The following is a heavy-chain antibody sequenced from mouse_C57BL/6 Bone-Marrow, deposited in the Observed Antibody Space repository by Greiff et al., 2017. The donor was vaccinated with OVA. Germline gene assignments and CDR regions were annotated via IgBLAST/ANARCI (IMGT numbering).Heavy chain of an antibody. V-gene: IGHV1-80*01. CDR2: IYPGDGDT. CDR1: GYAFSSYW. D-gene: IGHD3-3*01. Sequence: QVQLQQSGAELVKPGASVKISCKASGYAFSSYWMNWVKQRPGKGLEWIGQIYPGDGDTNYNGKFKGKATLTADKSSSTAYMQLSSLTSEDSAVYFCAREGTFYYFDYWGQGTTLTVSS. J-gene: IGHJ2*01. CDR3: AREGTFYYFDY.